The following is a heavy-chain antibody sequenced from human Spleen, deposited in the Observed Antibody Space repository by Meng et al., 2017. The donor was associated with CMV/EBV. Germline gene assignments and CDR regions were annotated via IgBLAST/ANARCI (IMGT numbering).Heavy chain of an antibody. J-gene: IGHJ4*02. CDR1: GFTCSSYA. CDR3: ARVVGYFDY. V-gene: IGHV3-30*04. CDR2: ISYDGRNK. Sequence: VQLVGPGGGVVQPGRSLGLSCAASGFTCSSYAMHWVRQAPGKGLEWVAVISYDGRNKYYADSVKGRFTISRDNSKNTLYLQMNSLRAEDTAVYYCARVVGYFDYWGQGTLVTVSS. D-gene: IGHD2-15*01.